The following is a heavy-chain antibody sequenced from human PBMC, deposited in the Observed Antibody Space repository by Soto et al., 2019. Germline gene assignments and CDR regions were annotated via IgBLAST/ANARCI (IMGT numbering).Heavy chain of an antibody. CDR2: ISAYNGNT. CDR3: ARDLAAGTCDY. CDR1: GYTFTSYG. D-gene: IGHD6-13*01. J-gene: IGHJ4*02. V-gene: IGHV1-18*01. Sequence: QVQLVQSGGEVKKPGASVKVSCKASGYTFTSYGISWVRQAPGHGLEWMGWISAYNGNTNYAQKLQGRATITTDTPTCTAYMELRSLRCDDTAVYYCARDLAAGTCDYWGQGTLVTVSS.